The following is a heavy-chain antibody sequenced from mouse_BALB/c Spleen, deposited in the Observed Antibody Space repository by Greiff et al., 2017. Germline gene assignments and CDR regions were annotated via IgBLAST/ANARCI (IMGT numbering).Heavy chain of an antibody. CDR1: GFSLTSYG. J-gene: IGHJ4*01. Sequence: QVQLKESGPGLVQPSQSLSITCTVSGFSLTSYGVHWVRQSPGKGLEWLGVIWSGGSTDYNAAFISRLSISKDNSKSQVFFKMNSLQADDTAIYYCARNCYYYGSRSSYAMDYWGQGTSVTVSS. CDR3: ARNCYYYGSRSSYAMDY. CDR2: IWSGGST. D-gene: IGHD1-1*01. V-gene: IGHV2-4-1*01.